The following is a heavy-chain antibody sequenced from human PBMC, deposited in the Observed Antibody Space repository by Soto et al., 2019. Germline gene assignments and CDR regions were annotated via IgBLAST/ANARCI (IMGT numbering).Heavy chain of an antibody. CDR3: AREGGGYHYWSLER. D-gene: IGHD5-12*01. V-gene: IGHV1-69*01. J-gene: IGHJ2*01. Sequence: QVQLVQSGAEVKKPGSSVKVSCKASGGTFSSYAISWVRQAPGQGLEWMGGIIPIFGTANYAQKFQGRVTRKGNEYTGPAYMEMSSLRSEATAGRYGAREGGGYHYWSLERWGRGPLLTAS. CDR2: IIPIFGTA. CDR1: GGTFSSYA.